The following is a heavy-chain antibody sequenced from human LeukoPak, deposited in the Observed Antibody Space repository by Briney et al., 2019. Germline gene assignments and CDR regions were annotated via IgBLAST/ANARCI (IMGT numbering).Heavy chain of an antibody. CDR3: AKDMFPHYYDSSGLDY. CDR2: ISWNSGSI. CDR1: GFTFDDYA. Sequence: GGSLRLSCAASGFTFDDYAMHWVRQAPGKGLEWVSGISWNSGSIGYADSVKGRFTISRDNAKNSLYLQMNSLRAEDTALYYCAKDMFPHYYDSSGLDYWGQGTLVTVSS. J-gene: IGHJ4*02. V-gene: IGHV3-9*01. D-gene: IGHD3-22*01.